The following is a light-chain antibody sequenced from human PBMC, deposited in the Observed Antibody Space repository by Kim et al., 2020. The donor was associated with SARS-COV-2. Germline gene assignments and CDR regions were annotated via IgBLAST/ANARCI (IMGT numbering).Light chain of an antibody. CDR2: DAS. Sequence: EIVMTQSPATLSVSPGERATLSCRSSQTINRNLAWYQQKPGQAPRLLTFDASTRATGVPARFSGSGSGTEFTLTISSLQSADFAIYYCQHYDDWPGTFGQETKVDIK. CDR3: QHYDDWPGT. V-gene: IGKV3-15*01. J-gene: IGKJ1*01. CDR1: QTINRN.